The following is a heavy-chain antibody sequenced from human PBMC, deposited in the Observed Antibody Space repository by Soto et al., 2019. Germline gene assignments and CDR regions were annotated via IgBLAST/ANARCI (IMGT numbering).Heavy chain of an antibody. J-gene: IGHJ4*02. Sequence: QVQLVQSGAEVKKPGSSVKVSCKASGGTFSSYAISWVRQAPGQGLEWMGGIIPIFGTANYAQKLQGRVTITADQDTSTAYMELSSLRSEDTAVYYCASSMDSGEYYYDSSGYYPRDYWGQGTLVTVSS. V-gene: IGHV1-69*01. D-gene: IGHD3-22*01. CDR2: IIPIFGTA. CDR3: ASSMDSGEYYYDSSGYYPRDY. CDR1: GGTFSSYA.